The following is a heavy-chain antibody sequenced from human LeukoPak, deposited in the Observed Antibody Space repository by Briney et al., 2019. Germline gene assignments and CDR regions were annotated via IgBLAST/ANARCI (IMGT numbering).Heavy chain of an antibody. V-gene: IGHV4-39*01. J-gene: IGHJ4*02. CDR2: ISDSGST. CDR1: GGSISSRSYY. D-gene: IGHD6-19*01. CDR3: ARVYSSGWYDY. Sequence: SETLSLTCTVSGGSISSRSYYWGWIRQPPGKGLEWIGKISDSGSTYYSPSLRSRVTISIDMSKNQFSLKLSSVTATDTAVYYCARVYSSGWYDYWGQGTLVTVSS.